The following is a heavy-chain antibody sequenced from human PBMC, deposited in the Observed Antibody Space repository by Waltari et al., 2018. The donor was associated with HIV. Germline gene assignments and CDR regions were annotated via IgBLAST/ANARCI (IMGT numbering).Heavy chain of an antibody. CDR2: IYWDDDK. V-gene: IGHV2-5*02. J-gene: IGHJ3*02. Sequence: QITLKESGPTLVKPTQTLTLTCTFSGFSLSTSGVGVGWIRQPPGKALEWLALIYWDDDKRYSPSLKNRLTITKDTSKNQVVLTMTNMDPVDTATYYCATTVTPGAFDIWGQGTMVTVSS. CDR3: ATTVTPGAFDI. CDR1: GFSLSTSGVG. D-gene: IGHD4-17*01.